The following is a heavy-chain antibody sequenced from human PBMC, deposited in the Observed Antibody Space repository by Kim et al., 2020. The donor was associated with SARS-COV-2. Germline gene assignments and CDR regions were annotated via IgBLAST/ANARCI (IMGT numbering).Heavy chain of an antibody. D-gene: IGHD3-10*01. Sequence: KYSQKFQGRVTITRDTSASTAYMGLSSLRSEDTAVYYCARGGDGSGSYNYWGQGTLVTVSS. CDR3: ARGGDGSGSYNY. V-gene: IGHV1-3*01. J-gene: IGHJ4*02.